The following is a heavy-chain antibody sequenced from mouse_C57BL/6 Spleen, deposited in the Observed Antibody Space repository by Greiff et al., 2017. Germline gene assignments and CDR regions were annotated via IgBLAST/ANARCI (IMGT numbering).Heavy chain of an antibody. CDR2: IDPISGGT. D-gene: IGHD2-4*01. V-gene: IGHV1-72*01. Sequence: QVQLQQPGAELVKPGASVKLSCKASGYTFTSYWMHWVKQRPGRGLEWIGWIDPISGGTKYNEKFKSKATLTVDKPSSTAYMQISSLTSEDSAVYDCARGDYAYYYAMDYWGQGTSVTVSS. CDR1: GYTFTSYW. J-gene: IGHJ4*01. CDR3: ARGDYAYYYAMDY.